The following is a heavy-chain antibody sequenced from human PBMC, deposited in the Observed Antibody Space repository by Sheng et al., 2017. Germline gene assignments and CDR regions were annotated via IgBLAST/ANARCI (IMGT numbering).Heavy chain of an antibody. J-gene: IGHJ4*02. V-gene: IGHV4-31*03. CDR1: GASISSGDYY. CDR3: ASSSDLVATISF. D-gene: IGHD5-12*01. Sequence: QVQLQESGPRLVKPSQTLSLTCTVSGASISSGDYYWVWIRQHPGKGLEWIGYIYYGGSPYYNASLNSRVTISLDTSKNQFSLNLSSVTAADTAVYYCASSSDLVATISFWGQGTLVTVSS. CDR2: IYYGGSP.